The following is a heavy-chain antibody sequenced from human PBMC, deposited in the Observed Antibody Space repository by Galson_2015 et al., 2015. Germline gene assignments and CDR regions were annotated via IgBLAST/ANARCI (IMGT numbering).Heavy chain of an antibody. Sequence: SLRLSCAASGFTFSSYGMHWVRQAPGKGLEWEAVISYDGSNKYYADSVKGRFTISRDNSKNTLYLQMNSLRAEDTAVYYCAKEYSSSWYPHFDYWGQGTLITVSS. CDR2: ISYDGSNK. CDR3: AKEYSSSWYPHFDY. V-gene: IGHV3-30*18. D-gene: IGHD6-13*01. CDR1: GFTFSSYG. J-gene: IGHJ4*02.